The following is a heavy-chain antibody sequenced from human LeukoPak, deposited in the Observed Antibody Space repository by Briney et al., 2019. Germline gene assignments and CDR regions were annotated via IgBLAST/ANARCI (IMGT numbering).Heavy chain of an antibody. D-gene: IGHD6-19*01. CDR1: GGSISSSSYY. CDR3: ARGYSSGWVDY. CDR2: IYYSGST. V-gene: IGHV4-39*01. J-gene: IGHJ4*02. Sequence: PSETLSLTCTVSGGSISSSSYYWGWIRQPPGKGLEWIGSIYYSGSTYYNPSLQSRVTISVDTSKNQFSLKLSSVTAADTAVYYCARGYSSGWVDYWGQGTLVTVSS.